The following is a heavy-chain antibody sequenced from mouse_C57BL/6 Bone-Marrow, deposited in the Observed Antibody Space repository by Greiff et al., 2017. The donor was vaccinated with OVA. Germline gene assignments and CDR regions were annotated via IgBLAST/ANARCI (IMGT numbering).Heavy chain of an antibody. J-gene: IGHJ3*01. CDR2: IYPGDGDT. V-gene: IGHV1-82*01. CDR1: GYAFSSSW. CDR3: AREGYYSNYGFAY. Sequence: VMLVESGPELVKPGASVKISCKASGYAFSSSWMNWVKQRPGKGLEWIGRIYPGDGDTNYNGKFKGKATLTADKSSSTAYMQLSSLTSEDSAVYFCAREGYYSNYGFAYWGQGTLVTVSA. D-gene: IGHD2-5*01.